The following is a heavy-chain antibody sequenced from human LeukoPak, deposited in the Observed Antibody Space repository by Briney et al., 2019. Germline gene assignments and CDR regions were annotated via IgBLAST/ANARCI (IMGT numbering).Heavy chain of an antibody. Sequence: SETLSLTCTVPGGSISSHYWSWIRQPPGMRLEWIGYIHTSGSTNYNPSLKSRVTMSVDTSKNQFSLKLTSVTAADTALYYCAREGSSDFFDSWGLGTLVTDSS. CDR2: IHTSGST. D-gene: IGHD3-22*01. J-gene: IGHJ4*02. V-gene: IGHV4-4*08. CDR1: GGSISSHY. CDR3: AREGSSDFFDS.